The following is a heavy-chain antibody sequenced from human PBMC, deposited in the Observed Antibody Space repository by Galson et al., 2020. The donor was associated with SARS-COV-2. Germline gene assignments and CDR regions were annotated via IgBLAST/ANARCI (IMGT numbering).Heavy chain of an antibody. CDR3: ASQRYSYGSEY. J-gene: IGHJ4*02. CDR1: GGSISSYY. V-gene: IGHV4-59*01. Sequence: SQTLSLTCTFSGGSISSYYWSWIRQPPGKGLEWIGNVYYTGTTTYNYNPSLKSRLTISIDTSNNQFSLKLNSVMTADTAVYYCASQRYSYGSEYWGQGTLVTVSS. CDR2: VYYTGTTTY. D-gene: IGHD3-10*01.